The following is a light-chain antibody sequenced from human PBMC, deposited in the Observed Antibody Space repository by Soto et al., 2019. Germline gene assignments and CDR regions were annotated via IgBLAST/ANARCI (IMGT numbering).Light chain of an antibody. CDR2: VAS. CDR3: QQYNSYWT. CDR1: HSISRY. Sequence: DIQMTQSPSSLSASVGDRVTITCRASHSISRYLNWYQQKPGKAPKLLIYVASSLESGVPSRFSGSGSGTEFTLTISSLQPDDFATYYCQQYNSYWTFGQGTKVDIK. V-gene: IGKV1-5*01. J-gene: IGKJ1*01.